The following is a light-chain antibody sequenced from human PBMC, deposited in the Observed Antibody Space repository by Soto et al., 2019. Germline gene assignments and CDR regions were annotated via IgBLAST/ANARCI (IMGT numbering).Light chain of an antibody. CDR1: QSVSSNY. Sequence: EIVLTQSPGTLSLSPGERATLSCRASQSVSSNYLAWYQQKPGQAPRLLVSGVSTRATGIPDRFSGSGSGTDFTLTISRLEPEDFAVYYCQQYGNSPITFGQGTRLEIK. CDR3: QQYGNSPIT. V-gene: IGKV3-20*01. CDR2: GVS. J-gene: IGKJ5*01.